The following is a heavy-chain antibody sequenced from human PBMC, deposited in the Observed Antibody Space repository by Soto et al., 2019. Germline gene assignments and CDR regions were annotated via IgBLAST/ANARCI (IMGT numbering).Heavy chain of an antibody. CDR1: GYTFTSYG. J-gene: IGHJ4*02. D-gene: IGHD3-16*01. V-gene: IGHV1-18*04. Sequence: ASVKVSCKASGYTFTSYGISWLRQSPGQGLEWMGWISAYNGNTNYAQKLQGRVTMTTDTSTSTAYMELRSLRSDDTAVYYCARGSRVITFGGFVDYWGQGTLVTVSS. CDR3: ARGSRVITFGGFVDY. CDR2: ISAYNGNT.